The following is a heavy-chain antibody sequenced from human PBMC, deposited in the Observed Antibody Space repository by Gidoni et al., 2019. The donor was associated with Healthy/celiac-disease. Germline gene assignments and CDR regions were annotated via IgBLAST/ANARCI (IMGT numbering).Heavy chain of an antibody. Sequence: QVQLVQSGAEVKKPGSSVKVSCKASGGTFSSYAISWVRQAPGQGLEWMGGIIPSLGTANDAQKFQGRVTITADESTSTAYMELSSLRSEDTAVYYCARDRDYYDSSGYGSWFDPWGQGTLVTVSS. CDR1: GGTFSSYA. D-gene: IGHD3-22*01. CDR2: IIPSLGTA. V-gene: IGHV1-69*01. CDR3: ARDRDYYDSSGYGSWFDP. J-gene: IGHJ5*02.